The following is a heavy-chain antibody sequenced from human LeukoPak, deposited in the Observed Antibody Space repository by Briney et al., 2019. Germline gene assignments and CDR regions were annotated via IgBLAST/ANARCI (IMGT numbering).Heavy chain of an antibody. V-gene: IGHV3-21*01. Sequence: GGSLRLSCAASGFTFSTYTMNWVRQAPGKGLEWVLSISSSSSYIYYADSVKGRFTISRDNAKNSLYLQMNSLRAEDTAVYYCARDFPPPGGSFDYWGQGTLVTVSS. CDR3: ARDFPPPGGSFDY. J-gene: IGHJ4*02. CDR2: ISSSSSYI. CDR1: GFTFSTYT. D-gene: IGHD1-14*01.